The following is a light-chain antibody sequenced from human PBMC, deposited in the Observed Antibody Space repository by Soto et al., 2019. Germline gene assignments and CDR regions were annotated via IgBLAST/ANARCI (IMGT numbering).Light chain of an antibody. J-gene: IGKJ4*01. CDR3: QQRSSWPLT. V-gene: IGKV3-11*01. CDR1: QSVSSY. Sequence: ELVLTQSPGHLSLSPGGRANLSWRASQSVSSYCSWYQQKPGQAPSLLIFYAATTATGVPARFNGSGSGTDFTLPISTLEPEDVVVYYCQQRSSWPLTFGGGTKVDIK. CDR2: YAA.